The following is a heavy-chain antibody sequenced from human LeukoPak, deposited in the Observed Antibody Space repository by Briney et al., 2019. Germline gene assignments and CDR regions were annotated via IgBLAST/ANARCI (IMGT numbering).Heavy chain of an antibody. J-gene: IGHJ5*02. CDR3: ARDGGSLFDP. D-gene: IGHD3-16*01. CDR1: GGSISSSSYY. CDR2: IYYSGST. V-gene: IGHV4-39*07. Sequence: SETLSLTCTVSGGSISSSSYYWGWIRQPPGKGLGWIGSIYYSGSTYYNPSLKSRVTISVDTSKNQFSLKLSSVTAADTAVYYCARDGGSLFDPWGQGTLVTVSS.